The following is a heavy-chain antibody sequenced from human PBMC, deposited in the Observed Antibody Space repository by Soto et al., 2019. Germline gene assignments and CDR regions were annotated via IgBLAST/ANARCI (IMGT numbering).Heavy chain of an antibody. CDR3: ARGPGMGAPDY. Sequence: GASVEVCCKASGYTVTNYYMDGVRQAPGQGLEWLGIINGNDGSTTYSQKFQDRVTMTRDTSTSTVYMDLSSLRFEDTAVYYCARGPGMGAPDYWGQGILVTVSS. J-gene: IGHJ4*02. CDR2: INGNDGST. D-gene: IGHD1-26*01. CDR1: GYTVTNYY. V-gene: IGHV1-46*03.